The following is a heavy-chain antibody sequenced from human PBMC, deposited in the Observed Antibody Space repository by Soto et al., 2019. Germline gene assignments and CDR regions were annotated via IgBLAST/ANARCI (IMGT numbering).Heavy chain of an antibody. D-gene: IGHD6-13*01. CDR2: TYYRSKWYN. V-gene: IGHV6-1*01. CDR3: AGARSTWGSTWYFDY. CDR1: GDSVSSNSAA. Sequence: PSQTLSLTCAISGDSVSSNSAAWNWIRQSPSRGLEWLGRTYYRSKWYNDYAVSVKSRITINPDTSRNQFSLQLNPVTPEDTAVYYCAGARSTWGSTWYFDYWAQGTLVTVSS. J-gene: IGHJ4*02.